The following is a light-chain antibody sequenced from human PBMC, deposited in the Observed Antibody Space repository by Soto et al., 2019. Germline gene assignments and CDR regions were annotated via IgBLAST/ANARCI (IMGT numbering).Light chain of an antibody. CDR1: QSVSSSF. CDR3: QQYGSSPPWT. CDR2: GAS. Sequence: DIVLTQSPGTLSLSPGERATLSCRASQSVSSSFLAWYKQKPGQAPRLLIYGASSRDTGIPDRFSGSGSGADCPLTIGRLEPEDFAVSYCQQYGSSPPWTFVKGTTVEIK. J-gene: IGKJ1*01. V-gene: IGKV3-20*01.